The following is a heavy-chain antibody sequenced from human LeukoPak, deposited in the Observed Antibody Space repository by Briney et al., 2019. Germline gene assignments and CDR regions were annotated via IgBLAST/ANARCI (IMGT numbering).Heavy chain of an antibody. CDR2: IYPDDSDI. CDR1: GYSFTSFW. V-gene: IGHV5-51*01. J-gene: IGHJ4*02. D-gene: IGHD2-21*02. CDR3: ARSRQDVVVTPQYYFDY. Sequence: GESLKISCKGSGYSFTSFWIAWVRQMPGKGLEWMGIIYPDDSDIRYSPSFQGQLTISADKSISTAYLQWSSLKASDTAMYYCARSRQDVVVTPQYYFDYWGQGTLVTVSS.